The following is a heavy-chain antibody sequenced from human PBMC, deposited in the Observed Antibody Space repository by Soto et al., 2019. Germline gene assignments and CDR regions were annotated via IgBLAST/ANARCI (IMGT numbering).Heavy chain of an antibody. D-gene: IGHD2-2*01. V-gene: IGHV3-23*01. J-gene: IGHJ4*02. CDR1: GFSFSSYA. CDR2: LSSTGGTT. CDR3: ATRDCSSTSCYGSVNY. Sequence: GGSLRLSCAASGFSFSSYAMSWVRQAPGKGLEWVSALSSTGGTTYYADSGKGRFTISRDNSKNTLYLQMNSLRAEDTALYYCATRDCSSTSCYGSVNYWGQGTLVTVSS.